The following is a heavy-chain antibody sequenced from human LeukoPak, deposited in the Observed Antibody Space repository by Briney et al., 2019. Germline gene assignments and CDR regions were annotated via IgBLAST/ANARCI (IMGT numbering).Heavy chain of an antibody. Sequence: GGSLRLSCTASGFTFNSYAMNWVRQAPGKGLEWVSYISSSSSTIYYADSVKGRFTISRDNAKNSLYLQMNSLRAEDTAVYYCARGMYYYDSSGYLGYWGQGTLVTVSS. CDR2: ISSSSSTI. V-gene: IGHV3-48*01. CDR3: ARGMYYYDSSGYLGY. J-gene: IGHJ4*02. D-gene: IGHD3-22*01. CDR1: GFTFNSYA.